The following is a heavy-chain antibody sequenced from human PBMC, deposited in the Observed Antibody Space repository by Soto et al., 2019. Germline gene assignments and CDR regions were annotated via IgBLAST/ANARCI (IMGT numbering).Heavy chain of an antibody. J-gene: IGHJ4*02. V-gene: IGHV3-23*01. CDR1: GFTFSSYA. D-gene: IGHD3-10*01. Sequence: EVQLLESGGGLVQPGGSLRLSCAASGFTFSSYAMSWVRQAPGKGLEWVSAISGSGGSTYYADSVKGRFTSSRDNSKNPLSLQMNTLRAADTAVYYCARGASHVVRGVQWGQGTLVTVSS. CDR3: ARGASHVVRGVQ. CDR2: ISGSGGST.